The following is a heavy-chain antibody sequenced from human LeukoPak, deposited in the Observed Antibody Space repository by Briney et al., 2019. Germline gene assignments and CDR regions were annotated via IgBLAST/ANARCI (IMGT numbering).Heavy chain of an antibody. CDR2: INHSGST. CDR3: ARGDIVVIPAAISAYYYMDV. D-gene: IGHD2-2*01. J-gene: IGHJ6*03. V-gene: IGHV4-34*01. CDR1: GGSFSGYY. Sequence: SETLSLTCAAYGGSFSGYYWSWIRQPPGKGLEWIGEINHSGSTNYNPSLKSRVTISVDTSKNQFSLKLSSVTAADTAVYYCARGDIVVIPAAISAYYYMDVWGKGTTVTVSS.